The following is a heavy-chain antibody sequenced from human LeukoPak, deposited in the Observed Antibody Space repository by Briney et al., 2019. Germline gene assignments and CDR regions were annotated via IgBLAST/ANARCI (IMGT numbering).Heavy chain of an antibody. J-gene: IGHJ1*01. CDR3: TRDSGWYGLS. D-gene: IGHD6-19*01. Sequence: GGSLRLSCTVSGFTLSSYEMSWIRQAPGKGLEWVSSIDYDGGSGHYADSVKGRFTISRDNSNNTLFLHLNSLRGEDTAVYYCTRDSGWYGLSWGQGTLVTVSS. CDR1: GFTLSSYE. CDR2: IDYDGGSG. V-gene: IGHV3-23*01.